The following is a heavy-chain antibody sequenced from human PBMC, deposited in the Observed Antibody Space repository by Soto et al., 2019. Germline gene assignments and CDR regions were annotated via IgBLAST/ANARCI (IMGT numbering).Heavy chain of an antibody. J-gene: IGHJ2*01. Sequence: EVQLVESGGGLVQPGGSLRLSCAASGFTFSSYWMHWVRQAPGKGLVWVSRINSDGSSTSYADSVKGRFTISRDNAKNTRYLQMNSLRAEDTAVCCCARGGSLSWYFDLWGRGTLVTVSS. V-gene: IGHV3-74*01. CDR2: INSDGSST. CDR1: GFTFSSYW. CDR3: ARGGSLSWYFDL. D-gene: IGHD1-26*01.